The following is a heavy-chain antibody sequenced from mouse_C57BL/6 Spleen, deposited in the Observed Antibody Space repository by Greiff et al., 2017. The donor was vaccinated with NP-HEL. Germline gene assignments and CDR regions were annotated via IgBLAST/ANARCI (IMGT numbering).Heavy chain of an antibody. Sequence: VQLQQSGPELVKPGASVKISCKASGYAFSSSWMNWVKQRPGKGLEWIGRIYPGDGDTNYNGKFKGKATLTADKSSSTAYMQLSSLTSEDSAVYFCARQGNYEGDYWGQGTSVTVSS. V-gene: IGHV1-82*01. J-gene: IGHJ4*01. D-gene: IGHD2-1*01. CDR1: GYAFSSSW. CDR2: IYPGDGDT. CDR3: ARQGNYEGDY.